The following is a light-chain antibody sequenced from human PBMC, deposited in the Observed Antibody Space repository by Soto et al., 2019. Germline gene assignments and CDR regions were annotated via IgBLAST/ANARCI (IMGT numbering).Light chain of an antibody. Sequence: EIVLTQSPGTLSLSPGEGATLSCRASQSVSSSYLAWYQQKPGQAPRLLIYGASSWATGIPDRFSGGGSGTDFTLTISRLEPEDFAVYYCQQYGDSPPWTFGQGTKVEVK. V-gene: IGKV3-20*01. CDR2: GAS. J-gene: IGKJ1*01. CDR1: QSVSSSY. CDR3: QQYGDSPPWT.